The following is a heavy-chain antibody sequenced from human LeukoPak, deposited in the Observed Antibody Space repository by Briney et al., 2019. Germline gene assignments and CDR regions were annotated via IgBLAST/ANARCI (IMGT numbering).Heavy chain of an antibody. CDR2: ISSSSSYI. Sequence: GGSLRLSCAASGFTFSSYSMNWVRQAPGKGLEWVSSISSSSSYIYYADSVKGRFTISRYNAKNSLYLQMNSLRAEDTAVYYCARATGATVDYFDYWGQGTLVTVSP. J-gene: IGHJ4*02. V-gene: IGHV3-21*01. D-gene: IGHD1-26*01. CDR1: GFTFSSYS. CDR3: ARATGATVDYFDY.